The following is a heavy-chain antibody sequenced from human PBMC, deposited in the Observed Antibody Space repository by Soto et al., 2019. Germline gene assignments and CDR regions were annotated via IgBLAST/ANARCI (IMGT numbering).Heavy chain of an antibody. D-gene: IGHD3-10*01. CDR2: INPNGGGT. CDR3: ARAVHTMIQGVRFRVDQ. Sequence: ASVKVSCKASGYTFTAYYIHWVRQAPGQELEWMGWINPNGGGTKYAQKVQGRVTMTRDTSINTAYMELTRLTSDDTAVYYCARAVHTMIQGVRFRVDQWGQGTLVTVSS. CDR1: GYTFTAYY. J-gene: IGHJ4*02. V-gene: IGHV1-2*02.